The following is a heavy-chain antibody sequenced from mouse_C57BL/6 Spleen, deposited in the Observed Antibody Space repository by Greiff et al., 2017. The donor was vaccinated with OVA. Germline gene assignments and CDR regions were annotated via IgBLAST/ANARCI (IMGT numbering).Heavy chain of an antibody. V-gene: IGHV1-15*01. J-gene: IGHJ1*03. CDR2: IDPETGGT. D-gene: IGHD1-1*01. Sequence: VQLQQSGAELVRPGASVTLSCKASGYTFTDYEMHWVKQTPVHGLEWIGAIDPETGGTAYNQKFKGKAILTADKSSSTSYMELRSLISEDSAVYYCTKSITTVVATDFDVWGTGTTVTVSS. CDR1: GYTFTDYE. CDR3: TKSITTVVATDFDV.